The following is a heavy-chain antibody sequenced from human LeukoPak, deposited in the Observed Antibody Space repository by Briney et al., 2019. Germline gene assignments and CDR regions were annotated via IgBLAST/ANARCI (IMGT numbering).Heavy chain of an antibody. CDR3: AIQTRVGSKYYFDY. J-gene: IGHJ4*02. V-gene: IGHV1-18*01. D-gene: IGHD3-10*01. CDR1: GYTFTSYG. CDR2: ISAYNGNT. Sequence: ASVKVSCKASGYTFTSYGISWVRQAPGQGLEWMGWISAYNGNTNYAQKLQGRVTMTTDTSTGTAYMELRSLRSDDTAVYYCAIQTRVGSKYYFDYWGQGTLVTVSS.